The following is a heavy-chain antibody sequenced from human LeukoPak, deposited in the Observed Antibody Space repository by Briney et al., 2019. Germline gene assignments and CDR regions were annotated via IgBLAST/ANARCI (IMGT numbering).Heavy chain of an antibody. D-gene: IGHD3-10*01. CDR1: GFTFSSYS. CDR3: ARGGHMVRGVKSGMDV. Sequence: PGGSLRLSCAASGFTFSSYSMNWVRQAPGKGLEWVSYISSSSNTIYYADSVKGRFTISRDNAKNSLYLQMNSLRAEDTAVYFCARGGHMVRGVKSGMDVWGQGTTVTVSS. J-gene: IGHJ6*02. CDR2: ISSSSNTI. V-gene: IGHV3-48*04.